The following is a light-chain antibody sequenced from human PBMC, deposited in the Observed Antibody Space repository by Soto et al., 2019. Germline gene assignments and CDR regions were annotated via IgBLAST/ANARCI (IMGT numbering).Light chain of an antibody. CDR2: PAS. CDR3: QQLNNYPLT. J-gene: IGKJ4*01. CDR1: QGIGSY. Sequence: TQLTQSPASLSASLGDRVTITCRASQGIGSYLAWYQQKPGQAPRLLIYPASTLQSGVPSRFRGSGSDTEFTLTISSLQPEDFASYYCQQLNNYPLTFGGGTKVDIK. V-gene: IGKV1-9*01.